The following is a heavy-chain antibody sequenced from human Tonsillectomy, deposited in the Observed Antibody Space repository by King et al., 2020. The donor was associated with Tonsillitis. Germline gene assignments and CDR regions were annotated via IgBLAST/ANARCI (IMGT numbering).Heavy chain of an antibody. D-gene: IGHD5-18*01. Sequence: VQLVESGGGLVQPGGSLRLSCAASGFTFSSYEMNWVRQAPGKGLEWVSYISSSGSTIYYADSVKGRFTISRDSAKNSLYLQMNSLRAEDTAVYYCARATPSRYGLYYMDVWGKGTTVTVSS. CDR3: ARATPSRYGLYYMDV. CDR1: GFTFSSYE. V-gene: IGHV3-48*03. J-gene: IGHJ6*03. CDR2: ISSSGSTI.